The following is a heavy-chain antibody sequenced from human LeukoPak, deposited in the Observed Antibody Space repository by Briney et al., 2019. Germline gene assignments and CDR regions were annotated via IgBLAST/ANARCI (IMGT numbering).Heavy chain of an antibody. CDR1: GFSFSTYA. CDR3: ARRVQVVPAATPVYYMDV. D-gene: IGHD2-2*01. V-gene: IGHV3-30*02. J-gene: IGHJ6*03. Sequence: GGSLRLSCAASGFSFSTYAMDWVRQAPGQGLQWVAFVQRDGIHESYYEDSVKGRFTISRDNAKNSLYLQMNSLRAEDTALYHCARRVQVVPAATPVYYMDVWGKGTTVTVSS. CDR2: VQRDGIHE.